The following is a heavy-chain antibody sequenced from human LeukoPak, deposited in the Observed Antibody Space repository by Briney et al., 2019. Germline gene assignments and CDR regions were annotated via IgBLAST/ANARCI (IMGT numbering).Heavy chain of an antibody. CDR1: GYSISSGYY. CDR3: ARYSRYSGSLLDY. CDR2: IYTSGST. Sequence: SETLSLTCTVSGYSISSGYYWSWIRQPAGKGLEWIGRIYTSGSTNYNPSLKSRVTMSVDTSKNQFSLKLSSVTAADTAVYYCARYSRYSGSLLDYWGQGTLVTVSS. J-gene: IGHJ4*02. V-gene: IGHV4-4*07. D-gene: IGHD1-26*01.